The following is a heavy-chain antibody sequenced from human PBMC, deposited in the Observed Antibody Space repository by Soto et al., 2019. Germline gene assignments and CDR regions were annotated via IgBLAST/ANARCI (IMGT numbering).Heavy chain of an antibody. D-gene: IGHD2-2*01. V-gene: IGHV3-23*01. Sequence: GGSLRLSCAASGFTFSNYDMNWVRQAPGKGLEWVSAITGSGGSTYDADSVKGRFTISRDNSKNMLYLQMNSLRAEDTAVYFCAKLYYSRTTSCNPHDYWGQGTLVTVSS. CDR2: ITGSGGST. CDR3: AKLYYSRTTSCNPHDY. CDR1: GFTFSNYD. J-gene: IGHJ4*02.